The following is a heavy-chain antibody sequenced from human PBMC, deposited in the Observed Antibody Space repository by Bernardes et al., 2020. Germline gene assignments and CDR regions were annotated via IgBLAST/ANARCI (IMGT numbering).Heavy chain of an antibody. CDR3: ARDPEVVAGLSGYYYYGMDV. J-gene: IGHJ6*04. CDR1: GFTFSSYS. V-gene: IGHV3-48*02. CDR2: ISSSSSTI. Sequence: GGSLRLSCAASGFTFSSYSMNWVRQAPGKGLEWVSYISSSSSTIYYADSVKGRFTISRDNAKNSLYLQMNSLRDEDTAVYYCARDPEVVAGLSGYYYYGMDVWGKGTTVTVSS. D-gene: IGHD6-19*01.